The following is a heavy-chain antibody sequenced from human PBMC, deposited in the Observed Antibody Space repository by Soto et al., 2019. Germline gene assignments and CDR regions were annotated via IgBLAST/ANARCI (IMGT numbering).Heavy chain of an antibody. CDR3: ARDRPFMSQLLFPSFDI. D-gene: IGHD2-2*01. CDR2: ISSSSSTI. CDR1: GFTFSSYS. V-gene: IGHV3-48*02. Sequence: GGSLRLSCAASGFTFSSYSMNWVRQAPGKGLEWVSYISSSSSTIYYADSVKGRFTISRDNAKNSLYLQMNSLRDEDTAVYYCARDRPFMSQLLFPSFDIWGQGTRVTVSS. J-gene: IGHJ3*02.